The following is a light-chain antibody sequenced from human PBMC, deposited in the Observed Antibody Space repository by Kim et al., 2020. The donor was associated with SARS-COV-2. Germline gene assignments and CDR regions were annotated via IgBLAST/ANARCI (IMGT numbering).Light chain of an antibody. V-gene: IGKV1D-16*01. Sequence: DIQMTQSPSSVSASVGDRVTITCRASQGFSSWLAWYQQKPGKAPKLLIYAASSLQSGVPSRFSGSGSGTEFTLTISSLQPDDFATYYCQQYNSYWTFGQGTKVDIK. J-gene: IGKJ1*01. CDR3: QQYNSYWT. CDR2: AAS. CDR1: QGFSSW.